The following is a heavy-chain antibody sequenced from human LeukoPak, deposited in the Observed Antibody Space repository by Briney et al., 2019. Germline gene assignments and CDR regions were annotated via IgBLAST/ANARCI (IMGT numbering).Heavy chain of an antibody. V-gene: IGHV3-23*01. J-gene: IGHJ4*02. CDR3: AKWGDYDILTGYYVSDF. CDR1: GFIFRNYA. CDR2: ITGSRDTT. Sequence: PGASLRLSCAASGFIFRNYAMRWVRQAPGKGLEWVSAITGSRDTTYYADSVKGRFTISRHNSKNTLYVEMNTLRGEDTDVYYCAKWGDYDILTGYYVSDFWGQGTLVTVSS. D-gene: IGHD3-9*01.